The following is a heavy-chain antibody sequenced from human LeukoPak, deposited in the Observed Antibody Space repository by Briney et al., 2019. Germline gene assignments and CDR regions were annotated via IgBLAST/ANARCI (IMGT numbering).Heavy chain of an antibody. CDR1: GGSISSDAYH. Sequence: SETLSLTCTVSGGSISSDAYHWSWIRQTPGKGLEWIGYIYYSGSTYYNPSLKSRVTISIDMSKNQFSLKLSSVAVADTAVYYCARRTRAASVDYWGQGTLVTVSS. CDR2: IYYSGST. CDR3: ARRTRAASVDY. D-gene: IGHD6-25*01. J-gene: IGHJ4*02. V-gene: IGHV4-30-4*01.